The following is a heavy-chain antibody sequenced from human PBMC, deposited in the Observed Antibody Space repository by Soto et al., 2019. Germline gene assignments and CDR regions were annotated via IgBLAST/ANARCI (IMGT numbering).Heavy chain of an antibody. J-gene: IGHJ5*02. D-gene: IGHD2-2*01. CDR3: ARGAIVVVPAAISRWFDP. V-gene: IGHV4-34*01. CDR2: INHSGST. CDR1: GGSFSGYY. Sequence: SGTLSLTCAVYGGSFSGYYWSWIRQPPGKGLEWIGEINHSGSTNYNPSLKSRVTISVDTSKNQFSLKLSSVTAADTAVYYCARGAIVVVPAAISRWFDPWGQGTLVTVSS.